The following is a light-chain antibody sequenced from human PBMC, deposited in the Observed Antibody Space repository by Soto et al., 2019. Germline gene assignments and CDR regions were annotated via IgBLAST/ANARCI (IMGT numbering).Light chain of an antibody. V-gene: IGKV3-15*01. CDR2: GAF. CDR1: QGVISN. J-gene: IGKJ1*01. Sequence: ELVMMQSPATLSVSPGERATVSCRASQGVISNLAWYQQKPGQAPRLLIYGAFTTAIGIPARSSGSGSGTDFTLTISSLQSEDFAVYYCQHYYYCPRTFGKETKVEIK. CDR3: QHYYYCPRT.